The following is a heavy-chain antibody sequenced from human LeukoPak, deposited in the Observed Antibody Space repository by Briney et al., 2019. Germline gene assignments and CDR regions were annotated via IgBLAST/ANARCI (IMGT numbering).Heavy chain of an antibody. CDR2: INHSGST. V-gene: IGHV4-34*01. J-gene: IGHJ5*02. D-gene: IGHD5-18*01. CDR1: GGSFSGYY. Sequence: SETLSLTCDVYGGSFSGYYWSWIRQPPGKGLEWIGEINHSGSTNYNPSLKSRVTISVDTSKNQFSLKLSSVTAADTAVYYCARLVDTAMGNWFDPWGQGTLVTVSS. CDR3: ARLVDTAMGNWFDP.